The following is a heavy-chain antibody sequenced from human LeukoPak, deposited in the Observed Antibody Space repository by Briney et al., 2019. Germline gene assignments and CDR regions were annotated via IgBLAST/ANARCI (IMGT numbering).Heavy chain of an antibody. CDR1: GGSISSYY. Sequence: SETLSLTCTVSGGSISSYYWSWIRQPPGKGLEWIGYIYYSGSTNYNPSLKSRVTMSVDTSKNQFSLKLSSVTAADTAVYYCARELSSSGYDFYDYWGQGTLVTVSS. V-gene: IGHV4-59*12. CDR2: IYYSGST. J-gene: IGHJ4*02. CDR3: ARELSSSGYDFYDY. D-gene: IGHD5-12*01.